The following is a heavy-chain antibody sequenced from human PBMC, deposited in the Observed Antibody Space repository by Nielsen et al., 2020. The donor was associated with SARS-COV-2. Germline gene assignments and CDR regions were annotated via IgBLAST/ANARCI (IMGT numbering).Heavy chain of an antibody. CDR2: ISYGGSNK. CDR3: TKDHYDILTGYMDVFDI. Sequence: PGKGLEWVAVISYGGSNKYYADSVKGRFTISRDNSKNTLYLQMNSLRAEDTAVYYCTKDHYDILTGYMDVFDIWGQGTMVTVSS. D-gene: IGHD3-9*01. V-gene: IGHV3-30*18. J-gene: IGHJ3*02.